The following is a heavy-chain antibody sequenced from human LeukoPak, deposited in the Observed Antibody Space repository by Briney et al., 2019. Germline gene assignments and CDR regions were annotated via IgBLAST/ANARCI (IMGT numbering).Heavy chain of an antibody. CDR2: IGPYNGNT. D-gene: IGHD3-10*01. CDR3: ARGHIGVPFDY. J-gene: IGHJ4*02. CDR1: GYTFTTYG. V-gene: IGHV1-18*01. Sequence: GASVEVSCKASGYTFTTYGISWVRQAPGQGLEWTGWIGPYNGNTNSAQKVQGRVTMTTDTSTSTAYMELRSLRSDDTAVYYCARGHIGVPFDYWGQGTLVTVSS.